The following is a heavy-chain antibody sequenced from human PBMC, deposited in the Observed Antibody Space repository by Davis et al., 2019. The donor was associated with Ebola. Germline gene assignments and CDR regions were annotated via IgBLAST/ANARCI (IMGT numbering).Heavy chain of an antibody. CDR1: GFTFSGYW. CDR3: AKDCITSCYTNR. J-gene: IGHJ4*02. Sequence: HTGGSLRLSCTASGFTFSGYWMHWVRQAPGKGLVWVSRISSDGSSTNYADSVKGRFTISRDNARNTLFLQMNSLRAEDTAVYYCAKDCITSCYTNRWGQGTLVTVSS. V-gene: IGHV3-74*01. CDR2: ISSDGSST. D-gene: IGHD2-2*02.